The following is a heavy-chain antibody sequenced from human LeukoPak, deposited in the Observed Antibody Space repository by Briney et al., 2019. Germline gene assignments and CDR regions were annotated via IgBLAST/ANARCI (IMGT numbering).Heavy chain of an antibody. CDR1: GFTFSSYG. CDR2: ISYDGSNK. Sequence: GGSLRLSCAASGFTFSSYGMHWVHQAPGKGLEWVAVISYDGSNKYYADSVKGRFTISRDNSKNTLYLQMNSLRAEDTAVYYCALDYYDSSGSMDYWGQGTLVTVSS. D-gene: IGHD3-22*01. CDR3: ALDYYDSSGSMDY. J-gene: IGHJ4*02. V-gene: IGHV3-30*03.